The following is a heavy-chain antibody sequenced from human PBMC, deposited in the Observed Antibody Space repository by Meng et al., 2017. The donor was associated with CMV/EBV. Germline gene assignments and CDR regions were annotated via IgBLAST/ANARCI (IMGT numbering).Heavy chain of an antibody. Sequence: GESLKISCAASGFTFSSYGMHWVRQAPGKGLEWVAFIPYDGSNEYYADFVKGRFTISKDTSKNTLYLQTNSLRAEDTAVYYCAKDAGYGYAYGRSLDYWGQGTLVTVSS. CDR3: AKDAGYGYAYGRSLDY. D-gene: IGHD3-16*01. V-gene: IGHV3-30*02. J-gene: IGHJ4*02. CDR2: IPYDGSNE. CDR1: GFTFSSYG.